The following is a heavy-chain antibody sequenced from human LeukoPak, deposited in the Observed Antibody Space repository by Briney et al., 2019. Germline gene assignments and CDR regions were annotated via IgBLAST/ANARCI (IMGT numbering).Heavy chain of an antibody. V-gene: IGHV3-21*04. CDR1: GFTFSSYS. Sequence: GGSLRLPCAASGFTFSSYSMNWVRQAPGKGLEWVSSISSSSSHIYYADSVKGRFTISRDNAKNSLYLQMNSLRAEDMALYYCAKGGGGRLIYYYYMDVWGKGTTVTVSS. D-gene: IGHD3-16*01. CDR2: ISSSSSHI. J-gene: IGHJ6*03. CDR3: AKGGGGRLIYYYYMDV.